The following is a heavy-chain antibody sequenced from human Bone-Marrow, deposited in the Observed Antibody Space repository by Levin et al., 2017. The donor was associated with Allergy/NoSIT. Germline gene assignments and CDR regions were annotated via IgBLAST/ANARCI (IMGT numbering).Heavy chain of an antibody. CDR2: INTNTGNP. D-gene: IGHD3-3*01. CDR1: GYTFTSYA. Sequence: PGESLKISCKASGYTFTSYAMNWVRQAPGQGLEWMGWINTNTGNPTYAQGFTGRFVFSLDTSVSTAYLQISSLKAEDTAVYYCAREGKPRFLEWLLGENWFDPWGQGTLVTVSS. V-gene: IGHV7-4-1*02. J-gene: IGHJ5*02. CDR3: AREGKPRFLEWLLGENWFDP.